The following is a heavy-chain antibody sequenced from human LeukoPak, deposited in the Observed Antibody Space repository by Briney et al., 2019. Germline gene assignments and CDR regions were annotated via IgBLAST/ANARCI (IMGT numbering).Heavy chain of an antibody. V-gene: IGHV4-39*01. CDR2: IYYSGIT. Sequence: PSETLSLTCTVSGGSISSSSYYWGWIRQPPGKGLEWIGSIYYSGITYYNPSLKSRVTISVDTSKNQFSLKLSSVTAADTAVYYCARSWLQFDYWGQGTLVTVSS. D-gene: IGHD5-24*01. J-gene: IGHJ4*02. CDR1: GGSISSSSYY. CDR3: ARSWLQFDY.